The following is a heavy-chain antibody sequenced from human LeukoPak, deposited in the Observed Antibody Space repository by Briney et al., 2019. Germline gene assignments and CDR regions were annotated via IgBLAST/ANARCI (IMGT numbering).Heavy chain of an antibody. Sequence: GGSLRLSCTASGFTFSSYAMSWVRHSPGEGLQWVSSISASGGSMYYRDSVEGRFTISRDNTKNTLYMQMYGLRAEDTAVYYCAAHYGDYAAFDYWGQGTKVTASS. CDR1: GFTFSSYA. D-gene: IGHD4-17*01. J-gene: IGHJ4*02. V-gene: IGHV3-23*01. CDR2: ISASGGSM. CDR3: AAHYGDYAAFDY.